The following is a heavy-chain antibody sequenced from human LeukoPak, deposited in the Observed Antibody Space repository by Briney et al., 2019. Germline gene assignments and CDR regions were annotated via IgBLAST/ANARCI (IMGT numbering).Heavy chain of an antibody. V-gene: IGHV3-15*01. CDR1: GFTFSNAW. D-gene: IGHD2-15*01. Sequence: GGSLRLSCAASGFTFSNAWMSWVRQAPGKGLEWVGRIKSKTDGGTTDYAAPVKGRFTISRDNSKNTLYLQMNSLRAEDTAVYYCAKVRLGYCSGGSCSRGGTSMDVWGRGTTVTISS. CDR2: IKSKTDGGTT. J-gene: IGHJ6*03. CDR3: AKVRLGYCSGGSCSRGGTSMDV.